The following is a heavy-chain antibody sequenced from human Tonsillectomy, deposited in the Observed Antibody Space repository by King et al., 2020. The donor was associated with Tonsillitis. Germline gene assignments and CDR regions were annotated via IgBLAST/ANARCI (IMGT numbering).Heavy chain of an antibody. CDR2: IQDTGNS. D-gene: IGHD1-26*01. V-gene: IGHV4-39*07. CDR1: GDSTSISRSSY. CDR3: ARPFSGSYSAFDY. Sequence: LQLQESGPGLVKPSETLSLTCTVSGDSTSISRSSYWGWIRQPPGKGLEWIASIQDTGNSFFNPSLKSQVTISLDTSKKQFSLKLTSVTAADTAVYYCARPFSGSYSAFDYWGLGTLVTVSS. J-gene: IGHJ4*02.